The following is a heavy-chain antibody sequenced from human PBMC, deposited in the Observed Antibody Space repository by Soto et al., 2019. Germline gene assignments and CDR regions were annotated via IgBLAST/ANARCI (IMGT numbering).Heavy chain of an antibody. CDR1: GYIFASYW. Sequence: PGESLKISCKGSGYIFASYWIGWVRQMPGKGLEWMATIYPGDSDTRYSPSFLGRVTVSRDNSNHSLDLQLNSLRGEDTAMYYCARDMYSSDYFVKWFEPWGQGTLVTVSS. J-gene: IGHJ5*02. CDR2: IYPGDSDT. D-gene: IGHD6-19*01. V-gene: IGHV5-51*01. CDR3: ARDMYSSDYFVKWFEP.